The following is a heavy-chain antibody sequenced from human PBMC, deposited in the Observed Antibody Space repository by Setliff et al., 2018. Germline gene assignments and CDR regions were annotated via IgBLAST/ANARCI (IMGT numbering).Heavy chain of an antibody. CDR3: ASRTTGPGGWFDY. J-gene: IGHJ5*01. CDR1: GDSISSHF. Sequence: PSETLSLTCTVSGDSISSHFWTWIRQPPGKGLEWVGHIYYTGSTSYNASVKSRVTVSLDTSKNQFSLKLTSVTAADTAIYYCASRTTGPGGWFDYWGQGALVTVSS. D-gene: IGHD1-1*01. CDR2: IYYTGST. V-gene: IGHV4-59*08.